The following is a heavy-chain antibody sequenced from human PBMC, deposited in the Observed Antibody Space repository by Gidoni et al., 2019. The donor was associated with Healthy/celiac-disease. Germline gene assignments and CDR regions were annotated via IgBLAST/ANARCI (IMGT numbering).Heavy chain of an antibody. CDR2: CDPEDGET. V-gene: IGHV1-24*01. J-gene: IGHJ4*02. Sequence: QVQLVQSGAEVKKPGASVKVYCKVSGYTLPELSMHWVRQGPGKGLEWMGGCDPEDGETIYAQKFQGRVTMTEDTSTDTAYMELSSLRSEDTAVYYCATGVAGLAVTTGWGQGTLVTVSS. D-gene: IGHD4-17*01. CDR3: ATGVAGLAVTTG. CDR1: GYTLPELS.